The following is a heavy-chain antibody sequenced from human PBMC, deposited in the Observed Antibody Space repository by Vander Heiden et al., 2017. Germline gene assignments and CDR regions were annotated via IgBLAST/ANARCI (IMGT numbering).Heavy chain of an antibody. J-gene: IGHJ4*02. CDR3: ARGCGVACYYIDS. V-gene: IGHV3-33*01. CDR1: GFTFSSYG. Sequence: QVHLVESGGGVVQPGRSLRLSCAASGFTFSSYGMHWVRQGPGKGLEWLAIIWNDGSDQRYADFVKGRFTISRDNSKNTLYLQMNSLRDEDTATYYCARGCGVACYYIDSWGQGTLVTVSS. D-gene: IGHD2-21*01. CDR2: IWNDGSDQ.